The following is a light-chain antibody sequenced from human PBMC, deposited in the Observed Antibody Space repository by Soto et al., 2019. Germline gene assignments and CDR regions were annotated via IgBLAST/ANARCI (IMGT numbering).Light chain of an antibody. J-gene: IGKJ5*01. CDR3: QQYGSSPPIT. CDR1: QSVSSSY. V-gene: IGKV3-20*01. CDR2: GAS. Sequence: EIVLTQSPGTLSLSPGERATLSCRASQSVSSSYLAWYQQKPGQAPRLLIYGASSRATGIPDRFSGSGSGTDFTLTISRLEPEDFAVDYCQQYGSSPPITFGQGTRLESK.